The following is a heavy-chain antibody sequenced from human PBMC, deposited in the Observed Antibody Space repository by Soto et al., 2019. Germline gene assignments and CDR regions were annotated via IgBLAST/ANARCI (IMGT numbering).Heavy chain of an antibody. CDR3: ARDSSGICYF. CDR1: GFTFRSYG. D-gene: IGHD6-19*01. J-gene: IGHJ4*02. V-gene: IGHV3-33*01. CDR2: IWYDGSDQ. Sequence: QVQLVESGGGVVQPGRSLRLSCAASGFTFRSYGMHWVRQTPGKGLEWVAIIWYDGSDQDYAESVRGRFTISRDNSKNTLFLQMNSLRAEDTAVYYCARDSSGICYFWGQGTRVTVSS.